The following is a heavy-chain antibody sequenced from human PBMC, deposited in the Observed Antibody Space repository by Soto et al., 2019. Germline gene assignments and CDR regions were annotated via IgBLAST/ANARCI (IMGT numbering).Heavy chain of an antibody. CDR3: ARDRAMIVVVTRSSPFDY. V-gene: IGHV1-18*01. CDR2: ISAYNGNT. CDR1: GYTFTSYG. J-gene: IGHJ4*02. D-gene: IGHD3-22*01. Sequence: QVQLVQSGAEVKKPGASVKVSCKASGYTFTSYGISWVRQAPGQGLEWMGWISAYNGNTNYDQKLQGRVTLTPDPSTSTGYMELRGLRSDDTAVYYCARDRAMIVVVTRSSPFDYWGQGTLVTVSS.